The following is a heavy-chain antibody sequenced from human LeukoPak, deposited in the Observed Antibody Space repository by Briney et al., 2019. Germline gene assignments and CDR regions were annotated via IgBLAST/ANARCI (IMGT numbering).Heavy chain of an antibody. CDR2: ISSSSSTI. Sequence: GGSLRLSCAASGFTFSSYSMDWVRQAPGKGLEWVSYISSSSSTIYYADSVKGRFTISRDNAKNSLYLQMNSLRAEDTAAYYCARGGQPHYFDYWGQGTLVTVSS. V-gene: IGHV3-48*04. CDR1: GFTFSSYS. CDR3: ARGGQPHYFDY. D-gene: IGHD1-14*01. J-gene: IGHJ4*02.